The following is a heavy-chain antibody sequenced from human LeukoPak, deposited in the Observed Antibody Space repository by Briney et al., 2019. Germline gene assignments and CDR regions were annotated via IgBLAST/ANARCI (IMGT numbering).Heavy chain of an antibody. V-gene: IGHV4-39*01. D-gene: IGHD6-19*01. CDR3: ARHRLIAVADFFDY. CDR2: IYYSGST. J-gene: IGHJ4*02. CDR1: GGSISSSSCY. Sequence: PSETLSLTCTVSGGSISSSSCYWSWISQPPGKGLEWIGSIYYSGSTYYNPPLKSRDTISVDTSKNQFSLKLSSVTAADTAVYYCARHRLIAVADFFDYWGQGTLVTVSS.